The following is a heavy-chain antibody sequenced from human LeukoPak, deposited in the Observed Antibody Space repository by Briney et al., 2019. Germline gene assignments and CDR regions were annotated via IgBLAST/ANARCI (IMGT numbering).Heavy chain of an antibody. J-gene: IGHJ4*02. CDR2: IYSGGST. D-gene: IGHD6-13*01. Sequence: GGSLRLSCAASGFTVSSNYMSWVRQAPGKGLEWVSVIYSGGSTYYADSVKGRFTISRDKSQNTVYLQMNSLRTEDTAVYYCAKDGRGFYSSSSPFDYWGQGTLVTVSS. CDR3: AKDGRGFYSSSSPFDY. V-gene: IGHV3-53*05. CDR1: GFTVSSNY.